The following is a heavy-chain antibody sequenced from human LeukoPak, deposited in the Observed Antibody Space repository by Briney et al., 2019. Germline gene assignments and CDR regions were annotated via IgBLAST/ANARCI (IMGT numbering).Heavy chain of an antibody. CDR3: ARALDYGDYPFPRHYYYYSMDV. CDR1: GFTFSSYE. V-gene: IGHV3-48*03. CDR2: ISSSGSTI. D-gene: IGHD4-17*01. Sequence: PGGSLRLSCAASGFTFSSYEMNWVRQAPGKGLEWVSYISSSGSTIYYADSVKGRFTISRDNAKNSLYLQMNSLRAEDTAVYYCARALDYGDYPFPRHYYYYSMDVWGQGTTVTVSS. J-gene: IGHJ6*02.